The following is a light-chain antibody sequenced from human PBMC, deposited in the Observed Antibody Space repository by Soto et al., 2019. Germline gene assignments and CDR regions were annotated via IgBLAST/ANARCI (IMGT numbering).Light chain of an antibody. J-gene: IGKJ2*01. Sequence: EIVVTQSPATLSVSPGERATLSCRASQSISSNLAWYQQRPGQAPRLLIYDASTKTTGIPARFSGSGSGTEFTLTISSLQSEDLAVYYCQQYNDWPPKYTFGQGTKLEIK. CDR3: QQYNDWPPKYT. V-gene: IGKV3-15*01. CDR1: QSISSN. CDR2: DAS.